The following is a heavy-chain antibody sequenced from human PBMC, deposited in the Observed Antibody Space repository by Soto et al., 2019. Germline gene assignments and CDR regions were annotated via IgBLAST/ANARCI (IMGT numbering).Heavy chain of an antibody. Sequence: GGSLRLSCAASGFTFSSYAMSWVRQAPGKGLEWVSAISGSGGSTYYADSVKGRFTISRDNSKNTLYLQMNSLRAEDTAVYYCAKDCSGGSCYPSDLDYWGQGTLVTVSS. J-gene: IGHJ4*02. V-gene: IGHV3-23*01. D-gene: IGHD2-15*01. CDR1: GFTFSSYA. CDR3: AKDCSGGSCYPSDLDY. CDR2: ISGSGGST.